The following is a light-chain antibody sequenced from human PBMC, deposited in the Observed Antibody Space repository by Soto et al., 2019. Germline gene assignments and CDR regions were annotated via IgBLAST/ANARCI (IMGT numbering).Light chain of an antibody. V-gene: IGKV1-9*01. CDR2: PAS. CDR1: QDIKSY. CDR3: QQVNDYPIT. Sequence: DIQFTQSPSFLAASVGDRVTIACRASQDIKSYLAWYQQKTGKPPKILIYPASTLQSGVPSRFRGSGSGTEFTLTITRLQPEDFATYHCQQVNDYPITFGQGTRLEIK. J-gene: IGKJ5*01.